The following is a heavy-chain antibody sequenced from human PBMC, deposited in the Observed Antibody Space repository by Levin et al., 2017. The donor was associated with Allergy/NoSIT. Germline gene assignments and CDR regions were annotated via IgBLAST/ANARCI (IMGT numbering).Heavy chain of an antibody. D-gene: IGHD6-13*01. CDR2: IKNKADGATT. CDR1: GITFSNAW. CDR3: TTYSSSWYYFDY. J-gene: IGHJ4*02. Sequence: PGGSLRLSCAASGITFSNAWMSWARQAPGKGLEWVGRIKNKADGATTEYAAPVKGRFTISRDDSKNTLYLQMNSLKTEDTAVYFCTTYSSSWYYFDYWGQGTLVTVSS. V-gene: IGHV3-15*01.